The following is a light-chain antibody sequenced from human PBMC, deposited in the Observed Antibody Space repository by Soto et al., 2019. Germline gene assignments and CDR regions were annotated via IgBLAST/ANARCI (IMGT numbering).Light chain of an antibody. CDR3: SSYTSSSTRV. Sequence: SALTQPASVSGSPGQSITISCTGPSSDVGGYNYVSWYQQHPGKAPKLLIYDVSNRPPGVSNRFAGSKSGNTASLTISGLQAEDEADYYCSSYTSSSTRVFGGGTKLTVL. J-gene: IGLJ2*01. CDR2: DVS. V-gene: IGLV2-14*01. CDR1: SSDVGGYNY.